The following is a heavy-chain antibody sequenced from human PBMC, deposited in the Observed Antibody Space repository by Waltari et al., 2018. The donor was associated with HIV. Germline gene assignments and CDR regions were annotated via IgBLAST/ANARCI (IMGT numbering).Heavy chain of an antibody. CDR1: AFSPRSYC. J-gene: IGHJ2*01. CDR3: ARELSYVDGKPLPWYLDV. Sequence: SGGKFVQPGGSLRLSCVASAFSPRSYCGHWVRPPPGKGLEWVSYIGTTTTGRYYADALGARFTVFTDKKKQSVYLQISNIQDEDATMYYYARELSYVDGKPLPWYLDVWGRGSRVTVAS. V-gene: IGHV3-48*02. CDR2: IGTTTTGR. D-gene: IGHD3-16*01.